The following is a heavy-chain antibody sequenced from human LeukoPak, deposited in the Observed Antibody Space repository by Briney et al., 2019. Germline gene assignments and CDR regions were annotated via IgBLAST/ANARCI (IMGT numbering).Heavy chain of an antibody. J-gene: IGHJ6*02. Sequence: SETLSLTCTVSGGSISSYYWSWIRQPPGKGLEWIGYIYYSGSTNYNPSLKSRVTISVDTSKNQFSLKLSSVTAADTAVYYCARGWPGITIFGVVSPYYYYGMDVWGQGTTVTVSS. CDR3: ARGWPGITIFGVVSPYYYYGMDV. CDR2: IYYSGST. V-gene: IGHV4-59*08. CDR1: GGSISSYY. D-gene: IGHD3-3*01.